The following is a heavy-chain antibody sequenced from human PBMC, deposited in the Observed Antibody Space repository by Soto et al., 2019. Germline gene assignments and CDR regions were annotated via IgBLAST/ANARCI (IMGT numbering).Heavy chain of an antibody. D-gene: IGHD2-15*01. CDR3: SREKKKGPRGVYSFDY. J-gene: IGHJ4*02. CDR1: GGSISSYY. CDR2: IYYSGST. Sequence: SETLSLTCTVSGGSISSYYWSWIRQPPGKGLEWIGYIYYSGSTNYNPSLKSRVTISVDTSKNQFSLKLSSVTAADTAVYYCSREKKKGPRGVYSFDYWGKGPLATVP. V-gene: IGHV4-59*12.